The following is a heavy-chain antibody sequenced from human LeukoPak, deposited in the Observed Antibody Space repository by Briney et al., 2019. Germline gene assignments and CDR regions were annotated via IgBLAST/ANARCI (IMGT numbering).Heavy chain of an antibody. D-gene: IGHD6-13*01. Sequence: ASVRVSCKTSGYTFTYYYLHGLRQPPGQGRELVGRIHPNSGGTNYAQKFHVRVTVTSDTYISTVYMELSGLPSDDTAVYYCARVPGPYTTSRFDYWGQGTLVTVS. V-gene: IGHV1-2*02. J-gene: IGHJ4*02. CDR1: GYTFTYYY. CDR2: IHPNSGGT. CDR3: ARVPGPYTTSRFDY.